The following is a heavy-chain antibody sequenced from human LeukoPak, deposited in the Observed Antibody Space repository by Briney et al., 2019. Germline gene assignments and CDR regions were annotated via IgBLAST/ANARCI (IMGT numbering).Heavy chain of an antibody. Sequence: SETLPLTCSVSGGSIKSYYWSWIRQSPEKGLEWIGYIFYSGSTKYNPSLESRVTMSVDTSKNQFSLNLSSVTAADTAVYYCARTPSDGDPYYFDYWGQGTLVTVSS. J-gene: IGHJ4*02. CDR2: IFYSGST. CDR3: ARTPSDGDPYYFDY. D-gene: IGHD4-17*01. CDR1: GGSIKSYY. V-gene: IGHV4-59*12.